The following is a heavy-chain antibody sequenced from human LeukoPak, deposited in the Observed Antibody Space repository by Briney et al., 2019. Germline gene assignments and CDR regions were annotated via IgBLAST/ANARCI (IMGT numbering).Heavy chain of an antibody. D-gene: IGHD3-10*01. CDR2: IKQDGSEM. V-gene: IGHV3-7*03. J-gene: IGHJ4*02. Sequence: GGSLRLSCAASGFTFSTYAMSWVRQAPGKGLEWVANIKQDGSEMFYVDSVKGRFTISRDNAKNSLFLQMNSLRAEDTAVYYCARVFRVHFDYWGQGTLVTVSS. CDR1: GFTFSTYA. CDR3: ARVFRVHFDY.